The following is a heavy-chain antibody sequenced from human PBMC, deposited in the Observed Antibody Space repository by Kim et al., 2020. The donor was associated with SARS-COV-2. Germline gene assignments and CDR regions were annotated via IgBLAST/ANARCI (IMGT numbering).Heavy chain of an antibody. V-gene: IGHV1-46*01. CDR3: ARDPNYYDSSGHFDY. J-gene: IGHJ4*02. CDR2: INPSGGST. D-gene: IGHD3-22*01. Sequence: ASVKVSCKASGYPFTGYYIHWVRQAPGQGLEWMGIINPSGGSTNYAQSFQGRVTMTRDTSTSTVFMELSSLRSEDTAVYYCARDPNYYDSSGHFDYWGQG. CDR1: GYPFTGYY.